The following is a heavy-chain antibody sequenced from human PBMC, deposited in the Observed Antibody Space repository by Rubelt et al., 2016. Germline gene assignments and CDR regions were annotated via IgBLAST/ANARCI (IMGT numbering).Heavy chain of an antibody. CDR3: ASSIAARTLRFDP. D-gene: IGHD6-6*01. V-gene: IGHV4-34*01. J-gene: IGHJ5*02. CDR2: ISYSGGT. Sequence: QVQLQQWGAGLLKPSETLSLTCAVYGGSFSGYYWSWIRQPPGKGPEWIGSISYSGGTYYNPSLKSRATISLDTSKNQFSRKLRSVTAADTAVYYWASSIAARTLRFDPWGQGTPVTVSS. CDR1: GGSFSGYY.